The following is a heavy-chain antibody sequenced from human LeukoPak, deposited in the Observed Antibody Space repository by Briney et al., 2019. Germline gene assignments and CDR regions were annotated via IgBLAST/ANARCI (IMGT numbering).Heavy chain of an antibody. CDR3: ARGPVVTAMGAFDI. CDR2: IYSGGST. V-gene: IGHV3-53*01. CDR1: GFTVSSNY. J-gene: IGHJ3*02. D-gene: IGHD2-21*02. Sequence: GGSLRLSCAASGFTVSSNYMSWVRQAPGKGLEWVSVIYSGGSTYYADSVKGRFTISRDNSKNTLYLQMNSLRAEDTAVYYCARGPVVTAMGAFDIWGQGTMVTVSS.